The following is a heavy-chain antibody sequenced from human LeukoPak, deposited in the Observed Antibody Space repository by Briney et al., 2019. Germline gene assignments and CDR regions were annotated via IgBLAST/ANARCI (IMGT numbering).Heavy chain of an antibody. CDR2: ISSDGSNK. CDR3: ARAFCSGATCYSMDY. D-gene: IGHD2-15*01. CDR1: GFTFSSYA. J-gene: IGHJ4*02. V-gene: IGHV3-30*04. Sequence: GGSLRLSCAASGFTFSSYAMHWVRLAPGKGLEWVPVISSDGSNKYYADSVKGRFTISRDNAKNTLYLQMNSLRAEDTAVYYCARAFCSGATCYSMDYWGQGTLVTVSS.